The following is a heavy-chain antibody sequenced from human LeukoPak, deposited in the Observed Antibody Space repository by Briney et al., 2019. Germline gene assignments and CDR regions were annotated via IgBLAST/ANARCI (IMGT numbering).Heavy chain of an antibody. CDR1: GGTFSSYA. CDR2: IIPIFDTA. V-gene: IGHV1-69*13. D-gene: IGHD6-25*01. Sequence: GASVKVSCKASGGTFSSYAISWVRQAPGQGLEWMGGIIPIFDTANYAQKFQGRVTITADESTSTAYMELSSLKSEDTAVYFCARVGITAATADNWGQGTLVIVSS. CDR3: ARVGITAATADN. J-gene: IGHJ4*02.